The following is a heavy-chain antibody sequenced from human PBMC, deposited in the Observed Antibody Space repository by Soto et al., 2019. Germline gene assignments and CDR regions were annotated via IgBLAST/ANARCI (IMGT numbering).Heavy chain of an antibody. CDR2: IDPSDSYT. V-gene: IGHV5-10-1*01. CDR3: ATLPEFVGVVAATYDAFDI. Sequence: PGESLKISCKGSGYSFTSYWISWVRQMPGKGLEWMGRIDPSDSYTNYSPSFQGHVTISADKSISTACLQWSSLKASDTAMYYCATLPEFVGVVAATYDAFDIWGQGTMVTVSS. CDR1: GYSFTSYW. D-gene: IGHD2-15*01. J-gene: IGHJ3*02.